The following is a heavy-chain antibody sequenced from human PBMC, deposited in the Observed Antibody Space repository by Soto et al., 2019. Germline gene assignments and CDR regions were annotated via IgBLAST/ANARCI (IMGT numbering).Heavy chain of an antibody. CDR3: ASSNIVAAPYGMDV. V-gene: IGHV1-8*01. D-gene: IGHD6-13*01. Sequence: ASVKVSCKASGYSFTSYDINWVRQATGQGLEWMGWMNPNSGNTGYAQKFQGRVTMTRNTSISTAYMELSSLRSEDTAVYYCASSNIVAAPYGMDVWGQGTTVTVSS. CDR2: MNPNSGNT. J-gene: IGHJ6*02. CDR1: GYSFTSYD.